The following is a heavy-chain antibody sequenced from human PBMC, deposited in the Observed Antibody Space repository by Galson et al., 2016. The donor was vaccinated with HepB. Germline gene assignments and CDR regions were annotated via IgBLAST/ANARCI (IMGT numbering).Heavy chain of an antibody. J-gene: IGHJ4*02. CDR1: GYTFTSYA. Sequence: SCKASGYTFTSYAMHWVRQAPGQRLEWMGWINAGNGNTKYSQKFQGRVTITRDTSASTAYMELSSLRSENTAVYYCARAPIMITFGGVIVRVAPGDYWGQRTLVTVSS. V-gene: IGHV1-3*01. CDR3: ARAPIMITFGGVIVRVAPGDY. D-gene: IGHD3-16*02. CDR2: INAGNGNT.